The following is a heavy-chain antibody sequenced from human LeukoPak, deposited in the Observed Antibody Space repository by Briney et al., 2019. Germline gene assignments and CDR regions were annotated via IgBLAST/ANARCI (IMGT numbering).Heavy chain of an antibody. V-gene: IGHV1-69*05. D-gene: IGHD6-13*01. J-gene: IGHJ4*02. Sequence: ASVKVSCKASGGTFSSYAISWVRQAPGQGLEWMGGIIPIFGTANYAQKFQGRVTITTDESTSTAYMELSSLRSEDTAVYYCAREAGSWGQFDYWGQGTLVTVSS. CDR3: AREAGSWGQFDY. CDR1: GGTFSSYA. CDR2: IIPIFGTA.